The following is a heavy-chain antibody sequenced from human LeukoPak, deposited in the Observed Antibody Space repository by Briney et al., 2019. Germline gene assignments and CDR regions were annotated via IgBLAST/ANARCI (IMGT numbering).Heavy chain of an antibody. D-gene: IGHD5-24*01. CDR2: SSAYNGDR. CDR1: GYTFTSFG. CDR3: ARGLLRDGYNLIPSAFDY. V-gene: IGHV1-18*01. J-gene: IGHJ4*02. Sequence: GASVKVSCKAFGYTFTSFGFSWVRQAPGQGPEWMGWSSAYNGDREYVERFQGRITMTTDTSTSTAYMELRSLRSDDTAVYYCARGLLRDGYNLIPSAFDYWGQGTLVTVSS.